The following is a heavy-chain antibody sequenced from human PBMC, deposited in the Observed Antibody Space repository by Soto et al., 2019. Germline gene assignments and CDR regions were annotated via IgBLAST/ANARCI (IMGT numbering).Heavy chain of an antibody. J-gene: IGHJ4*02. Sequence: EVQLLESGGDLVQPGGSLRLSCAASGFTFSNYAMYWVRQAPGKGLDWVSAISGSGGGTYYADSVKGRFTISRDNSKNTLYLEVDSLRAEDTAVYHCAKSYLADSATSGVDYWGQGTLVTVSS. D-gene: IGHD5-18*01. CDR3: AKSYLADSATSGVDY. V-gene: IGHV3-23*01. CDR2: ISGSGGGT. CDR1: GFTFSNYA.